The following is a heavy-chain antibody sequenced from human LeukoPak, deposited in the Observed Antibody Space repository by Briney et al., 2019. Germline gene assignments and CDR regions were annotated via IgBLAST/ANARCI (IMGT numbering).Heavy chain of an antibody. V-gene: IGHV3-23*01. CDR3: AKGTERYREVSSFDF. J-gene: IGHJ4*02. CDR2: IPARGDGT. Sequence: PGGSLRLSCAASGFTFNTYTMNWVRKAPGKGLEWVSAIPARGDGTYYADLVTGRFTISRDNSKNTLYLQMNSLRAEDSAAYYCAKGTERYREVSSFDFWGQGTLVTVSS. CDR1: GFTFNTYT. D-gene: IGHD3-10*01.